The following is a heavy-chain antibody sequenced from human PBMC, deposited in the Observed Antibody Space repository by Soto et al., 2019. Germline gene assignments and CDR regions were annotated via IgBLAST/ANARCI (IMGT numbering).Heavy chain of an antibody. CDR3: TRDGYSSGWYRGYYFDY. D-gene: IGHD6-19*01. J-gene: IGHJ4*02. V-gene: IGHV3-49*03. CDR1: GFTFGDYA. Sequence: GGSLRLSCTASGFTFGDYAMSWFRQAPGKGLEWVGFIRSKAYGGTTEYAASVKGRFTISRDDSKSIAYLQMNSLKTEDTAVYYCTRDGYSSGWYRGYYFDYWGQGTLVTVSS. CDR2: IRSKAYGGTT.